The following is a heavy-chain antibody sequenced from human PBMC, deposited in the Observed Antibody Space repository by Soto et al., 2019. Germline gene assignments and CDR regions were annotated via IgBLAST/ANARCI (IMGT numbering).Heavy chain of an antibody. CDR3: VRQGIDYLHGLVDV. CDR1: SGPSSSHN. Sequence: QVHVQQSGPGLVKPSETLSLSCTVSSGPSSSHNWGWIRQPPGRGLEWIGYVYYTRGTSYNPSLKSRVTISADTSTNHISLTLSSVTAADTAVYYCVRQGIDYLHGLVDVWGQGTTVSVSS. CDR2: VYYTRGT. D-gene: IGHD1-26*01. J-gene: IGHJ6*02. V-gene: IGHV4-59*08.